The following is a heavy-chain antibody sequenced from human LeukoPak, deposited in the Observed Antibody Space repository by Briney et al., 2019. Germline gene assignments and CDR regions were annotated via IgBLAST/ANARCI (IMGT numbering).Heavy chain of an antibody. J-gene: IGHJ3*02. CDR1: GYTFTGYY. CDR2: INSNSGGT. V-gene: IGHV1-2*02. Sequence: GASVKVSCKASGYTFTGYYMYWVRQAPGQGLEWMGRINSNSGGTNYAQKFLGRVTMTRDTSIRTAYMELSRLRSEDTAVYNCARDGRRIVGAADDAFDIWGQGTMVTVSS. D-gene: IGHD1-26*01. CDR3: ARDGRRIVGAADDAFDI.